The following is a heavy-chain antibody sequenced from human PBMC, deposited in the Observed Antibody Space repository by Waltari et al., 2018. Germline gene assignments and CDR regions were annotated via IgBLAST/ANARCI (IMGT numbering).Heavy chain of an antibody. Sequence: QLQLQESGPGLVTPSETLSLTFTVSGGSICHSSDYWGWLRQPPGKGLEWIGGIYYSGSTYYNPSLKSRVTIPVDTSKNQFALKLSSVTAADTAGYYGARPYGYWGQGTLVTVSS. CDR3: ARPYGY. V-gene: IGHV4-39*01. J-gene: IGHJ4*02. CDR1: GGSICHSSDY. CDR2: IYYSGST. D-gene: IGHD3-10*01.